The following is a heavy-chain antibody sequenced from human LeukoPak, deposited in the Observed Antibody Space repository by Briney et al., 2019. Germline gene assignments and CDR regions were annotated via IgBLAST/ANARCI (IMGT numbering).Heavy chain of an antibody. CDR1: GGSFSGYY. D-gene: IGHD3-10*01. CDR3: ARGEGDNYYGSGSYYNWFDP. Sequence: SETLSLTCAVYGGSFSGYYWSWIRQPPGKGLEWIGEINHSGSTNYNPSLKSRVTISVDTSKNQFSLKLSSVTAADTAVYYRARGEGDNYYGSGSYYNWFDPWGQGTLVTVSS. J-gene: IGHJ5*02. CDR2: INHSGST. V-gene: IGHV4-34*01.